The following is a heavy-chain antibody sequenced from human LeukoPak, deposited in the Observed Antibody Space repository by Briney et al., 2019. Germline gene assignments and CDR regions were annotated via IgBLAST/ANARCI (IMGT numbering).Heavy chain of an antibody. Sequence: SETLSLTCSVSGGSISSYYWSWIRQAPGKGLEWIGYVFYSGSTNYNPSLKSRVTMSVDMSRNQIVLNLSSVTAADTAVYFCARDKQHSYGRYFDHWGQGTLVTVSS. V-gene: IGHV4-59*01. CDR2: VFYSGST. CDR3: ARDKQHSYGRYFDH. D-gene: IGHD5-18*01. J-gene: IGHJ4*02. CDR1: GGSISSYY.